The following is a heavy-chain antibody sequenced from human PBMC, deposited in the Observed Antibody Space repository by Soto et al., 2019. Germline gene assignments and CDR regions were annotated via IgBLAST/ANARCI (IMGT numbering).Heavy chain of an antibody. CDR2: ISGYNGNR. D-gene: IGHD3-3*01. CDR1: GYTFTRYG. V-gene: IGHV1-18*04. J-gene: IGHJ5*02. Sequence: ASVTVSCKASGYTFTRYGIAWVRQAPGQGLEWMGWISGYNGNRHYVEKFQGRLTMATDTSTSTAYMELRSLRSDDTAVYYCAKIAVFGIVLGGKGLDPWGQGTLVTVYS. CDR3: AKIAVFGIVLGGKGLDP.